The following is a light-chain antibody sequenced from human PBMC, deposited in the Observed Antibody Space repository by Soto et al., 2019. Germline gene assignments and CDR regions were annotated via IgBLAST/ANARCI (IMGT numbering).Light chain of an antibody. Sequence: QSALTQPASVSGSPGQSITISCTGTSSDVGSYNLVSWYQQHPGKAPKLMIYEGSKRPSGVSNRFSGSKSGNTASLTISGLQAEDEAAYDCCSYAGSSTFEGFGPGTKLTVL. V-gene: IGLV2-23*03. CDR1: SSDVGSYNL. CDR3: CSYAGSSTFEG. CDR2: EGS. J-gene: IGLJ1*01.